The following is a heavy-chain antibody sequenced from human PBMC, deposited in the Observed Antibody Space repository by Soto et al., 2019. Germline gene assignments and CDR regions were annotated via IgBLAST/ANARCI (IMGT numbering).Heavy chain of an antibody. J-gene: IGHJ4*02. CDR3: VKVSAAREIVDFDY. CDR1: GFTFSSYA. CDR2: ISGGGDNT. D-gene: IGHD6-6*01. Sequence: PGGSLRLSCAASGFTFSSYAMSWVRQAPGKGLEWVSAISGGGDNTYYADSVKGRFTISRDNSKNTLYLQMNSLRAEDTAVYYCVKVSAAREIVDFDYWGQGTLVTVSS. V-gene: IGHV3-23*01.